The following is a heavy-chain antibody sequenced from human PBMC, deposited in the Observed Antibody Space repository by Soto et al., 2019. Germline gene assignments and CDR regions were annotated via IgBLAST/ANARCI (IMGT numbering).Heavy chain of an antibody. D-gene: IGHD3-22*01. CDR3: AEDKGGYYGGL. V-gene: IGHV1-69*02. Sequence: QVQLVQSGAEVKKPGSSVKVSCKASGGTFSSYTISWVRQAPGQGLEWMGRIIPILGIANYAQKFQGRVTITADKSTSTAYMELSSLRSEDTAVYYCAEDKGGYYGGLWGQGTLVTVSS. J-gene: IGHJ4*02. CDR2: IIPILGIA. CDR1: GGTFSSYT.